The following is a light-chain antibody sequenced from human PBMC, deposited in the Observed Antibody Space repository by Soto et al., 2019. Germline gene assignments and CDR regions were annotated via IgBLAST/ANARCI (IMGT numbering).Light chain of an antibody. J-gene: IGKJ2*01. Sequence: DIVMTQSPDSLAVSLGERATINCKSSQSVLYSSNNKNYLAWYQQKPGQPPKLLIYWASTRESGVPERFSGSGSGTDFTLTISSLQAEDVAVYYCQQYYSTPPYPCGQGTNLEI. V-gene: IGKV4-1*01. CDR3: QQYYSTPPYP. CDR2: WAS. CDR1: QSVLYSSNNKNY.